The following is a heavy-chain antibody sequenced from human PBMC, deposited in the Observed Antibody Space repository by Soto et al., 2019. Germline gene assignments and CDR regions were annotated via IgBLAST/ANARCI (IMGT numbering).Heavy chain of an antibody. J-gene: IGHJ4*02. CDR2: IYYSGST. Sequence: PSETLSLTCTVSGGSISSYYWSWIRQPPGKGLEWIGYIYYSGSTNYNPSLKSRVNISVDTSKNKFSLKLSSVTAADTAVYYCARLTTVTTYLDYWGQGTPVTVSS. V-gene: IGHV4-59*08. CDR1: GGSISSYY. D-gene: IGHD4-17*01. CDR3: ARLTTVTTYLDY.